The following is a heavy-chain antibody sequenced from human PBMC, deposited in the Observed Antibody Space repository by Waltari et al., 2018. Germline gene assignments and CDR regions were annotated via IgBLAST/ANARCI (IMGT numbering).Heavy chain of an antibody. CDR1: GGSISSYY. D-gene: IGHD6-19*01. J-gene: IGHJ4*02. CDR2: IYYSGST. CDR3: ARGRAVAGLDFDY. Sequence: QVQLQESGPGLVKPSETLSLTCTVSGGSISSYYWSWIRQPPGKGLEWIGYIYYSGSTNYNPSLKSRVTISVDTSKNQFSLKLSSVTAADTAVYYCARGRAVAGLDFDYWGQGTLVTVSS. V-gene: IGHV4-59*08.